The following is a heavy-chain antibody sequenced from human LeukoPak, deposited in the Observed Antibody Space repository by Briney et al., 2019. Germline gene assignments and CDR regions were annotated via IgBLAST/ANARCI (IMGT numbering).Heavy chain of an antibody. CDR3: ARDEGMATTGLDY. Sequence: GGSLRLSCAASGFTFSSYGMSWVRQAPGKGLEWVSAISGSGGSTYYADSVKGRFTISRDNAKNSLYLQMNSLRAEDTAVYYCARDEGMATTGLDYWGQGTLVTVSS. V-gene: IGHV3-23*01. CDR1: GFTFSSYG. J-gene: IGHJ4*02. D-gene: IGHD5-24*01. CDR2: ISGSGGST.